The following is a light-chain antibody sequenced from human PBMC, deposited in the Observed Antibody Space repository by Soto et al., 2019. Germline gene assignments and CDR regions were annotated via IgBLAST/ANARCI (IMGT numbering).Light chain of an antibody. CDR2: RAS. Sequence: EIVMTQSPATLSVSPGERATLSCRASQNIYSNVAWYQQRPGQAPRLFIYRASTRATGIPARFSGSGSGTEFTLTISSLQSEDFTVYSCLQYHNLWAFGQGTKVDIK. V-gene: IGKV3-15*01. CDR3: LQYHNLWA. J-gene: IGKJ1*01. CDR1: QNIYSN.